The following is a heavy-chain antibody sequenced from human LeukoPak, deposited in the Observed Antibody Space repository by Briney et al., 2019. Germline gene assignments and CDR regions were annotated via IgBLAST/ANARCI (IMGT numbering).Heavy chain of an antibody. J-gene: IGHJ4*02. CDR2: IYPGDSDT. CDR1: GYSFTSYW. D-gene: IGHD2-15*01. Sequence: GESLKISCKGSGYSFTSYWIGWVRQMPGKGLEWMGIIYPGDSDTRYSPSFQGQVTISADKSIGTAYLQWSSLKASDTAMYYCARSYCSGGSYYSEFDYWGQGTLVTVSS. CDR3: ARSYCSGGSYYSEFDY. V-gene: IGHV5-51*01.